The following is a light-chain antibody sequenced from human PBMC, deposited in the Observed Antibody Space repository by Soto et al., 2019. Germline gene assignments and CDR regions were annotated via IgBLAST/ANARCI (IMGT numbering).Light chain of an antibody. V-gene: IGKV3-15*01. J-gene: IGKJ1*01. Sequence: EIVVTQSPATLSASPGERVTLSCRASHFVSSRLAWYQQRPGQVPRLLIYDTSTRAPGISARFSGSGSGTEFTLTISSLQSEDFAVDSCQEYIQGTPGMFGPGTTVDIK. CDR2: DTS. CDR1: HFVSSR. CDR3: QEYIQGTPGM.